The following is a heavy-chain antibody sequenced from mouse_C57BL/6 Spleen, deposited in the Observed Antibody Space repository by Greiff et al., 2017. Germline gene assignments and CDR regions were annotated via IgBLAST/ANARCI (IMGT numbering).Heavy chain of an antibody. CDR3: AREGPLGAMDY. V-gene: IGHV5-4*01. Sequence: EVQLVESGGGLVKPGGSLKLSCAASGFTFSSYAMSWVRQTPEKRLEWVATISDGGSYTYYPDNVKGRFTISRDNAKNNLYLQMSHLKSEDTAMXYCAREGPLGAMDYWGQGTSVTVSS. CDR1: GFTFSSYA. CDR2: ISDGGSYT. D-gene: IGHD4-1*01. J-gene: IGHJ4*01.